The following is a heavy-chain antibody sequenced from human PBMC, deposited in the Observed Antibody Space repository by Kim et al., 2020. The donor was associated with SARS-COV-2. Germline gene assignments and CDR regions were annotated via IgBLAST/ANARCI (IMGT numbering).Heavy chain of an antibody. V-gene: IGHV3-30-3*01. CDR1: GFTFSSYA. Sequence: GGSLRLSCAASGFTFSSYAMHWVRQAPGKGLEWVAVISYDGSNKYYADSVKGRFTISRDNSKNTLYLQMNSLRAEDTAVYYCARDRLTTPSYYYYYYGMDVWGQGTTVTVSS. CDR2: ISYDGSNK. CDR3: ARDRLTTPSYYYYYYGMDV. D-gene: IGHD2-15*01. J-gene: IGHJ6*02.